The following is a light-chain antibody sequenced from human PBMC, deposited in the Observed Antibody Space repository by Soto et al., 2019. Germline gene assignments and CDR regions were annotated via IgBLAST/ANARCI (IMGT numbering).Light chain of an antibody. CDR2: DAS. V-gene: IGKV3-11*01. CDR3: QQRSNWPPEIT. CDR1: QSISIY. Sequence: EIVLTQSPATLSLSPGERATLSCRASQSISIYLAWYQQKPGQAPRLLIYDASNRATGIPARFSGSGSGTAFTLTISSLEPEDFAVYYCQQRSNWPPEITFGQGTRLDIK. J-gene: IGKJ5*01.